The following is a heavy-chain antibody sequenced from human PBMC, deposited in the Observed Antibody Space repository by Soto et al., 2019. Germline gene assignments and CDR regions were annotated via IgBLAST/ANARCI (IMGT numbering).Heavy chain of an antibody. Sequence: GGSLRLSCAASGFTFSSYSMNWVRQAPGKGLEWVSYISSSSSTIYYADSVKGRFTISRDNAKNSLYLQMNSLRAEDTAVYYCARGYCSGGSCPEPQYYYYYYMDVWGKGTTVTVSS. CDR3: ARGYCSGGSCPEPQYYYYYYMDV. J-gene: IGHJ6*03. CDR1: GFTFSSYS. CDR2: ISSSSSTI. V-gene: IGHV3-48*01. D-gene: IGHD2-15*01.